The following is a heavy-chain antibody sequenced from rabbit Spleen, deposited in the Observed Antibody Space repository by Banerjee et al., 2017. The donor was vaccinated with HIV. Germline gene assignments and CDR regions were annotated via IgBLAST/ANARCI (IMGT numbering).Heavy chain of an antibody. D-gene: IGHD1-1*01. J-gene: IGHJ4*01. CDR1: GFSFSDRDV. V-gene: IGHV1S40*01. CDR2: INASTGKP. CDR3: ARDLVGVIGWNFYL. Sequence: QSLEESGGGLVQPEGSLTLTCKASGFSFSDRDVMYWVRQAPGKGLEWIACINASTGKPVYATWAKGRFTISRTSSTTVTLRMTSLTAADRATYFCARDLVGVIGWNFYLWGPGTLVTVS.